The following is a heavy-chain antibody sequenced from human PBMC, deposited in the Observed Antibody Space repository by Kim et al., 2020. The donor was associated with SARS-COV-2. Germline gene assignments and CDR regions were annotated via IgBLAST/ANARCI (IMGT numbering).Heavy chain of an antibody. CDR3: AKSQGWIGYALDY. V-gene: IGHV3-23*01. CDR2: IRGSGDST. CDR1: GFSFSSNG. J-gene: IGHJ4*01. D-gene: IGHD5-12*01. Sequence: GGSLRLSCAASGFSFSSNGMTWVRQAPGKGLEWVSAIRGSGDSTFYADSVKGRFTISRDNSKNTLYLQMTSLRVEDTAAYYFAKSQGWIGYALDYW.